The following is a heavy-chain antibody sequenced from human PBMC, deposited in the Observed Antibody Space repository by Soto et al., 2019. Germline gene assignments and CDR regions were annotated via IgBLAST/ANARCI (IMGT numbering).Heavy chain of an antibody. V-gene: IGHV4-39*01. D-gene: IGHD3-3*01. CDR3: ARNYDFWSGSNKRGWFDP. J-gene: IGHJ5*02. CDR1: GGSISSSSYY. CDR2: IYYSGST. Sequence: SETLSLTCTVSGGSISSSSYYWGWIRQPPGKGLEWIGSIYYSGSTYYNPSLKSRVTIFVDTSKNQFSLKLSSVTAADTAVYYCARNYDFWSGSNKRGWFDPWGQGTLVTVSS.